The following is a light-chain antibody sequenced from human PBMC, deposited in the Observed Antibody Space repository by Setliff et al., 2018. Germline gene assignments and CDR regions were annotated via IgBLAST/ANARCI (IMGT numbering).Light chain of an antibody. J-gene: IGLJ2*01. CDR1: SSDVGTYNF. V-gene: IGLV2-14*03. Sequence: QSALTQPAAVSGSPGQSITISCTGTSSDVGTYNFVSWYQQHPAKAPKLLIYEVTKRPSGVSDRFSGSKSGNTASLTISGLQAEDEADYYCLSYTSKTTHALFGGGTKVT. CDR2: EVT. CDR3: LSYTSKTTHAL.